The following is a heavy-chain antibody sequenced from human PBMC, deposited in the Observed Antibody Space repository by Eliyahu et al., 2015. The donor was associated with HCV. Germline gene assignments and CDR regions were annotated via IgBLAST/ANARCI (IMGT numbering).Heavy chain of an antibody. CDR2: IIPIFGTA. V-gene: IGHV1-69*01. CDR3: ASSLCSGGSCYTGAGAFDI. CDR1: GGTFSSYA. D-gene: IGHD2-15*01. J-gene: IGHJ3*02. Sequence: QVQLVQSGAEVKKPGSSVKVSCKASGGTFSSYAISWVRQAPGQGLEWMGGIIPIFGTANYAQKFQGRVTITADESTSTAYMELSSLRSEDTAVYYCASSLCSGGSCYTGAGAFDIWGQGTMVTVSS.